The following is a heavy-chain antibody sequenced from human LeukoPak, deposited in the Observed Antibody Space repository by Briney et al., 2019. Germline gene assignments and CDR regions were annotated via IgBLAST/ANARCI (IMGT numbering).Heavy chain of an antibody. V-gene: IGHV3-23*01. J-gene: IGHJ4*02. CDR3: ARDLGHNPYFDY. CDR1: GFTFRSHA. Sequence: GGSLRLSCVGSGFTFRSHAMSWVRQAPEKGLEFVSGIYENGGTTYYADSVKGRFSISRDNSKNTLYLQMNSLRAEDTAVYYCARDLGHNPYFDYWGQGTLVTVSS. CDR2: IYENGGTT. D-gene: IGHD3-16*01.